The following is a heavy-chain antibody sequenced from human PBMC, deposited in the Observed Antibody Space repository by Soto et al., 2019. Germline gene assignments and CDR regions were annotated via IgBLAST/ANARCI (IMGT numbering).Heavy chain of an antibody. CDR2: IRTTIDST. CDR3: ASRSDTLLSIKY. CDR1: VFSFGIYA. V-gene: IGHV3-23*01. D-gene: IGHD1-26*01. Sequence: RGSLRVSCVTSVFSFGIYAMNWVRQAPGKGLELVSSIRTTIDSTYYADSVEGRFTVSIDNSKNTLYRQMNSLRAEDTSVYYFASRSDTLLSIKYWGRGTKVTVSS. J-gene: IGHJ4*02.